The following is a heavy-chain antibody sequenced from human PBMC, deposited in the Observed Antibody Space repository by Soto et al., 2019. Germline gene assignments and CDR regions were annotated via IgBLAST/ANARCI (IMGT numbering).Heavy chain of an antibody. Sequence: GGSLRLSCAASGFTFSSYGMHWVRQAPGKGLEWVAVIWYDGSNKYYADSVKGRFTISRDNSKNTLYLQMNSLRAEDTAVYYCARDRQGTVARGPSWFDTWGQGTLVTVSS. D-gene: IGHD3-10*01. CDR2: IWYDGSNK. V-gene: IGHV3-33*01. CDR1: GFTFSSYG. CDR3: ARDRQGTVARGPSWFDT. J-gene: IGHJ5*02.